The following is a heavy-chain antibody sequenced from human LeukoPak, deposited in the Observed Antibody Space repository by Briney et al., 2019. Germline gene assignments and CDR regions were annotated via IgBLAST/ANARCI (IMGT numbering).Heavy chain of an antibody. CDR2: ISSSGGST. V-gene: IGHV3-23*01. D-gene: IGHD3-22*01. CDR1: GFTFSSYV. J-gene: IGHJ6*02. Sequence: PGGSLRLSCAASGFTFSSYVMSWVRQAPGKGLEWVSIISSSGGSTSYADSVKGRFTISRDNSNNTLYLQMNSLRAGGTAIYYCAKIVVDPNYYYYGMDVWGQGTTVTVSS. CDR3: AKIVVDPNYYYYGMDV.